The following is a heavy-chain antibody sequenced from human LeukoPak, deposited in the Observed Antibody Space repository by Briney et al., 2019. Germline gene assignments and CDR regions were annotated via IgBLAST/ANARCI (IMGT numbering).Heavy chain of an antibody. Sequence: PGGSLRLSCAASGFTFSSYGMHWVRQAPGKGLEWVAVISYDGSNEYYADSVKGRFTISRDNSKNTLYLQMNSLRAEDTAVYYCAKDRGDHFDYWGQGTLVTVSS. D-gene: IGHD3-10*01. CDR1: GFTFSSYG. V-gene: IGHV3-30*18. J-gene: IGHJ4*02. CDR3: AKDRGDHFDY. CDR2: ISYDGSNE.